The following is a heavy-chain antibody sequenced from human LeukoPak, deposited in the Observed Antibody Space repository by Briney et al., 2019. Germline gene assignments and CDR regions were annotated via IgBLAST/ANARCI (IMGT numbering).Heavy chain of an antibody. CDR1: GGSFSGYY. D-gene: IGHD6-6*01. V-gene: IGHV4-34*01. Sequence: SETLSLTCAVYGGSFSGYYWSWIRQPPGKGLEWIGEINHSGSTNYNPSLKSRVTISVDTSKNQFSLKLSSVTAADTAVYYCARGVRYYYYMDVWGKGTTVTVSS. J-gene: IGHJ6*03. CDR3: ARGVRYYYYMDV. CDR2: INHSGST.